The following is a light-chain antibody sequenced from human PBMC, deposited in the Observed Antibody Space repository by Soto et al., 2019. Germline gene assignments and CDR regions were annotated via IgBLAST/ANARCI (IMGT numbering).Light chain of an antibody. CDR2: AAS. CDR1: QSVSDS. J-gene: IGKJ5*01. CDR3: QQGYGTPFT. Sequence: DIQITQTPSSLSASVGDRVTITCRANQSVSDSLNWYQQKPGKVPKLLIYAASTLQTGVPSRFTGSGSGTDFTLSISSLQPEDTATYYCQQGYGTPFTFGQGTRLEIK. V-gene: IGKV1-39*01.